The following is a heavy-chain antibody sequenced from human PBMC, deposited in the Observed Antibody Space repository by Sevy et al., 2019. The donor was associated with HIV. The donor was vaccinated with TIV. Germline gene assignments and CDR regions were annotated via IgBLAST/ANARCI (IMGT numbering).Heavy chain of an antibody. D-gene: IGHD2-8*01. Sequence: GGSLRLSCAASGFAFYDYSMSWIRQAPGKGLEWVATLSFGCGKINYADSVKGRFTISRDNSKNSFYLQMDNLRVEDTALYYCALEGCTRPHVYWGQGTRVTASS. CDR1: GFAFYDYS. J-gene: IGHJ4*02. V-gene: IGHV3-23*01. CDR2: LSFGCGKI. CDR3: ALEGCTRPHVY.